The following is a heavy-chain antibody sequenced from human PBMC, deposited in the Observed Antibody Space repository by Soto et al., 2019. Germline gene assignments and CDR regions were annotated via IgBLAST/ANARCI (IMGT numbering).Heavy chain of an antibody. CDR1: GYTFTGYY. CDR2: INPNSGGT. D-gene: IGHD3-9*01. Sequence: EASVKVSCKASGYTFTGYYMHWVRQAPGQGLEWMGWINPNSGGTNYAQKFQGWVTMTRDTSTSTAYMELSRLRSDDTAVYYCARAGYFDWLLLDFDYWGQGTLVTVSS. CDR3: ARAGYFDWLLLDFDY. V-gene: IGHV1-2*04. J-gene: IGHJ4*02.